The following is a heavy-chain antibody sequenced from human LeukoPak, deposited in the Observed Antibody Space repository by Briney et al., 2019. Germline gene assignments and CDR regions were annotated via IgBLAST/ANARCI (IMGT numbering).Heavy chain of an antibody. Sequence: PGGSLRLSCAASGFTFSSYTMNWVRQAPGKGLEWGSSISSSSSYIYYADSVKGRFTISRDNAKNSLYLQMNSLRAEDTAVYYCAREESGEYYDILTGYRAVPAFDPWGQGTLVTVSS. V-gene: IGHV3-21*01. J-gene: IGHJ5*02. CDR1: GFTFSSYT. CDR3: AREESGEYYDILTGYRAVPAFDP. CDR2: ISSSSSYI. D-gene: IGHD3-9*01.